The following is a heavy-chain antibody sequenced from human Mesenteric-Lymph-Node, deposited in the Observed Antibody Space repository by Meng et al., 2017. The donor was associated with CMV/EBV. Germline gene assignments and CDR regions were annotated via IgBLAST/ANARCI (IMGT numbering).Heavy chain of an antibody. CDR1: GGSISSSSYY. D-gene: IGHD3-22*01. Sequence: QLQLQESGPGLVKPSETLSLTCTVSGGSISSSSYYWGWIRQPPGKGLEWIGSIHYSGSTYYNPSLKSRVTISVDTSKNQFSLKLSSVTAADTAVYYCARDGDYYDSSGYNPFDYWGQGTLVTVSS. J-gene: IGHJ4*02. CDR2: IHYSGST. CDR3: ARDGDYYDSSGYNPFDY. V-gene: IGHV4-39*07.